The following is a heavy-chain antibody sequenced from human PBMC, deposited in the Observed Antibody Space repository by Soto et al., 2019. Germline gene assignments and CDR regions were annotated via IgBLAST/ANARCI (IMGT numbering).Heavy chain of an antibody. Sequence: SETLSLTCAVSGGSISSSNWWSWVRQPPGKGLEWIGEIYHSGSTNYNPSLKSRVTISVDKSKNQFSLKLSSVTAADTAVYYCAREGPVYSYGLYYYYYGMDVWGQGTTVTVSS. CDR2: IYHSGST. CDR1: GGSISSSNW. D-gene: IGHD5-18*01. J-gene: IGHJ6*02. CDR3: AREGPVYSYGLYYYYYGMDV. V-gene: IGHV4-4*02.